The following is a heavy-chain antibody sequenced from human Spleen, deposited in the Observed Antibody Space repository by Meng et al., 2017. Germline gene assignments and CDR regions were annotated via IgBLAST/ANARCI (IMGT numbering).Heavy chain of an antibody. D-gene: IGHD5-18*01. V-gene: IGHV1-46*01. J-gene: IGHJ4*02. Sequence: ASVKVSCKASGYTFTSYYIHWVRQAPGQGLEWMGMINPSGGSTSYAQKSQGRVTMTRDTSTSTVYMELSSLRSEDTAVYYCARGWIQLLSWWGQGTLVTVSS. CDR2: INPSGGST. CDR1: GYTFTSYY. CDR3: ARGWIQLLSW.